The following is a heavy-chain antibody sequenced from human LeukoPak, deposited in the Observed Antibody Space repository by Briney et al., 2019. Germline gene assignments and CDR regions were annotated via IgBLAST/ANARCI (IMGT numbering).Heavy chain of an antibody. V-gene: IGHV1-2*02. D-gene: IGHD6-19*01. CDR3: ARQDLSGWYVY. J-gene: IGHJ4*02. CDR2: INPNSGGT. CDR1: GYTFTGYY. Sequence: ASVKVSCKASGYTFTGYYMYWVRQAPGQGLEWMGWINPNSGGTNYAQKFQGRVTMTRDTSISTAYMELSSLRFDDTAVCYCARQDLSGWYVYWGQGTLVTVSS.